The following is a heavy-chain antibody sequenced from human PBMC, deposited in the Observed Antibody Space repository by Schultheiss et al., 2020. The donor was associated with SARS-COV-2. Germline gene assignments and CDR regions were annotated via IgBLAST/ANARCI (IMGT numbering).Heavy chain of an antibody. J-gene: IGHJ6*02. Sequence: SETLSLTCNVSGDSMSSGGYYWSWIRQPPGKGLEWIGSIYYSGSTYYNPSLKSRVTISVDTSKNQFSLKLSSVTAADTAVYYCARAHSSSWYGYYYYGMDVWGQGTTVTVSS. CDR3: ARAHSSSWYGYYYYGMDV. CDR2: IYYSGST. D-gene: IGHD6-13*01. CDR1: GDSMSSGGYY. V-gene: IGHV4-39*07.